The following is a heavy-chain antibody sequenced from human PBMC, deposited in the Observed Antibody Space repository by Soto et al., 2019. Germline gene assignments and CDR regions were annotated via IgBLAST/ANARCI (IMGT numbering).Heavy chain of an antibody. J-gene: IGHJ5*02. CDR3: ARPHGGSSGWDNRFEP. V-gene: IGHV4-59*01. Sequence: SETLSLTCTVSGGSISSYYWSWIRQPPGKGLEWIGYIYYSGSTNYNPSLKSRVTISVDTSKNQFSLKLSSVTAADTAVYYCARPHGGSSGWDNRFEPWGQGTLVTVSS. CDR1: GGSISSYY. CDR2: IYYSGST. D-gene: IGHD6-25*01.